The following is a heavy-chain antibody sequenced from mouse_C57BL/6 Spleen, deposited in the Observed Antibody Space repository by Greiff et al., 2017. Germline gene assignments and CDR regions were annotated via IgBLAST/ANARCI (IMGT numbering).Heavy chain of an antibody. Sequence: EVQLQQSGPELVKPGASVKISCKASGFTFTDYYMNWVQQRHGKSLEWIGDINPNNGGTSYNQKFKGKATLTVDKSSSTAYMELRSLTSEDSAVYYCARGDYYSNLMDYWGQGTSVTVSS. D-gene: IGHD2-5*01. CDR3: ARGDYYSNLMDY. V-gene: IGHV1-26*01. CDR1: GFTFTDYY. CDR2: INPNNGGT. J-gene: IGHJ4*01.